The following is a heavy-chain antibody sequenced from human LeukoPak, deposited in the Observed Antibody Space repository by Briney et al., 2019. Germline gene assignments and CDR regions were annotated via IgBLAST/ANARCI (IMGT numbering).Heavy chain of an antibody. V-gene: IGHV1-69*05. CDR3: ARSLGYPEGYYYYYMDV. J-gene: IGHJ6*03. CDR1: GGTFSSYA. Sequence: ASVKVSCKASGGTFSSYAISWVRQAPRQGLEWMGGIIPIFGTANYAQKFQGRVTITTDESTSTAYMELSSLRSEDTAVYYCARSLGYPEGYYYYYMDVWGKGTTVTVSS. D-gene: IGHD5-18*01. CDR2: IIPIFGTA.